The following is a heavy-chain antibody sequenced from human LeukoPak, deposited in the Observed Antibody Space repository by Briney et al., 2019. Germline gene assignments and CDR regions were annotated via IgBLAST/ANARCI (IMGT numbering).Heavy chain of an antibody. J-gene: IGHJ6*02. D-gene: IGHD3-22*01. V-gene: IGHV3-9*01. CDR2: ISWNSGSI. Sequence: GGSLRLSCAASGFTFDDYAMHWVRQAPGKGLEWVSGISWNSGSIGYADSVKGRFTISRDNAKNSLYLHMNSLRAEDTALYYCAKEEYYYDSSGYYSGYYYGMDVWGQGTTVTVSS. CDR1: GFTFDDYA. CDR3: AKEEYYYDSSGYYSGYYYGMDV.